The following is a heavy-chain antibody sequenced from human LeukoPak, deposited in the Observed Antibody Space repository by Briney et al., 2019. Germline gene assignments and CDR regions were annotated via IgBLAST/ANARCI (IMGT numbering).Heavy chain of an antibody. J-gene: IGHJ6*03. CDR1: GFTFSSYA. CDR3: ASGALTNQDDYYYYYMDV. D-gene: IGHD1-14*01. V-gene: IGHV3-23*01. CDR2: ISGSGGST. Sequence: QPGGSLRLSCAASGFTFSSYAMSWVRQAPGKGLEWVSAISGSGGSTYYADSVKGRFTISRDNSKNTLYLQMNSLRAEDTAVYYCASGALTNQDDYYYYYMDVWGKGTTVTVSS.